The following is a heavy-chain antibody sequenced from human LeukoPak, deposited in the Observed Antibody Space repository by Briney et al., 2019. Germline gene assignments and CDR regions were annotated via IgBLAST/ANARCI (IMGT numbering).Heavy chain of an antibody. D-gene: IGHD1-26*01. CDR3: ASQGAVDAFDI. Sequence: PGGSLRLSCAASGFIVSSNYMSWVRQAPGKGLEWVSSISSSSSYIYYADSVKGRFTISRDNAKNSLYLQMNSLRAEDTAVYYCASQGAVDAFDIWGQGTMVTVSS. CDR1: GFIVSSNY. CDR2: ISSSSSYI. V-gene: IGHV3-21*01. J-gene: IGHJ3*02.